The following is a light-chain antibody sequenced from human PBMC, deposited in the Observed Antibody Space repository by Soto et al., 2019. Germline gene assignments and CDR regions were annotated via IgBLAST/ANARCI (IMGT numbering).Light chain of an antibody. J-gene: IGLJ1*01. CDR3: CAYAGTVAYV. V-gene: IGLV2-23*02. CDR2: AVN. CDR1: GSDVGAYNL. Sequence: SALTQPASVSGSPGQSITISCAGTGSDVGAYNLVSWYQQHPGKAPKLIICAVNTRPSGISNRFSGSKSGDTGSLTISGLQAEVEADDFGCAYAGTVAYVFGTGTKVTGL.